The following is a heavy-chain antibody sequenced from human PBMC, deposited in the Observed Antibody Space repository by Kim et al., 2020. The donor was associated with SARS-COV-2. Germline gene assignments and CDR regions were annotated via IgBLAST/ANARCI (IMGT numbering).Heavy chain of an antibody. J-gene: IGHJ4*02. CDR1: GGSLSSGGYY. CDR3: ARDRFYRETSQREFDY. V-gene: IGHV4-39*07. Sequence: SETLSLTCTVSGGSLSSGGYYWGWIRQPPGKGLEWIGSVYYSGSTYYNPSLKSRVSLSADTSKNQLSLKVRSVTAADTAMYYCARDRFYRETSQREFDYWGQGTPVTVSS. CDR2: VYYSGST. D-gene: IGHD3-3*01.